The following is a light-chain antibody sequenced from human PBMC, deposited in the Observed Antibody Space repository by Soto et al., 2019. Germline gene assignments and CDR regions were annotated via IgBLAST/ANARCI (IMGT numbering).Light chain of an antibody. CDR1: QDISSW. Sequence: DLQMTQSPSSVSASVGDRVTITCRASQDISSWLAWYQQKPGKAPKIMIYAASSLQGGVPSRFSGSGSGTEFTLTISSLQPEDFATYYCQQASSFPPTFGQGTRLEI. CDR2: AAS. V-gene: IGKV1-12*01. J-gene: IGKJ5*01. CDR3: QQASSFPPT.